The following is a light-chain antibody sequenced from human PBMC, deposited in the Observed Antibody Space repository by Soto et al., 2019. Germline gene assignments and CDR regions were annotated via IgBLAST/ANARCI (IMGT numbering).Light chain of an antibody. CDR1: SSDFGGYNY. V-gene: IGLV2-8*01. J-gene: IGLJ2*01. CDR3: SSYVGRHIFGVL. CDR2: EVT. Sequence: QSALTQPPSAAGSPGQSVTISCTGTSSDFGGYNYVSWYQQHPAKDPRIMIYEVTKRPSEIPDRFSGSKSDNTASLNVSGLQADGWADYYGSSYVGRHIFGVLFGGASQRTVL.